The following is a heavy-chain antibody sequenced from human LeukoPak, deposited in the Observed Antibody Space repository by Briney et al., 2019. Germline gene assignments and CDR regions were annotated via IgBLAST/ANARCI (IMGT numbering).Heavy chain of an antibody. D-gene: IGHD3-10*01. Sequence: PSETPSLTCTVSGGSISSYYWSCIRQPPGEGLEWIVYIYYSGSTNYHPSLKSRVTISVDTSKNQFSLKLSSVTAADTAVYYCARAMVSEFDYWGQGTLVTVSS. J-gene: IGHJ4*02. V-gene: IGHV4-59*01. CDR3: ARAMVSEFDY. CDR1: GGSISSYY. CDR2: IYYSGST.